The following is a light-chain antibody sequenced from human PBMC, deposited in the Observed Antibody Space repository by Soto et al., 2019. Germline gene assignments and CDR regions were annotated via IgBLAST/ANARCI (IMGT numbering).Light chain of an antibody. CDR1: QSISSW. Sequence: DIQMTQSPSTLSASVGDRVTITCRASQSISSWLAWYQQKPGKAPKLLIYDASSLESGVPFRFSGSGSGTEFTLTITSLQPDDFATYYCQQYGSSLWTFGQGTKVEIK. V-gene: IGKV1-5*01. CDR2: DAS. J-gene: IGKJ1*01. CDR3: QQYGSSLWT.